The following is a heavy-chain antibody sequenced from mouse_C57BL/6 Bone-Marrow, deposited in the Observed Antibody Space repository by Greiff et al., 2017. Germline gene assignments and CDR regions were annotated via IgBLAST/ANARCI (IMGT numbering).Heavy chain of an antibody. Sequence: QVTLKVSGAELVRPGASVKLSCKASGYTFTDYYINWVKQRPGQGLEWIARIYPGSGNTYYNEKFKGKATLTAEKSSSTAYMQLSSLTSEDSAVYFCARSTTVVEPFYWYFDVWGTGTTVTVSS. CDR3: ARSTTVVEPFYWYFDV. V-gene: IGHV1-76*01. CDR2: IYPGSGNT. J-gene: IGHJ1*03. CDR1: GYTFTDYY. D-gene: IGHD1-1*01.